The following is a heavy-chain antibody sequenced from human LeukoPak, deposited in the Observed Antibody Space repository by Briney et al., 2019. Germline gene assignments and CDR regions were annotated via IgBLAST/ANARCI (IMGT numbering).Heavy chain of an antibody. Sequence: SVKASCKASGGTFSSYAISWVRQAPGQGLEWMGRIIPIFGTANYAQKFQGRVTITTDESTSTAYMELSSLRSEDTAVYYCASSGLLELQAFDYWGQGTLVTVSS. CDR3: ASSGLLELQAFDY. V-gene: IGHV1-69*05. CDR2: IIPIFGTA. D-gene: IGHD1-7*01. J-gene: IGHJ4*02. CDR1: GGTFSSYA.